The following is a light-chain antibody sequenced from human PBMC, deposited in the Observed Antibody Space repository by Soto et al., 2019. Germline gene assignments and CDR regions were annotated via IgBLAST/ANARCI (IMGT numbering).Light chain of an antibody. CDR1: RSDIGSYNY. V-gene: IGLV2-14*01. J-gene: IGLJ1*01. CDR2: GVS. Sequence: QSVLTQPASVSGSPGQSITISCSGTRSDIGSYNYVAWYQQFPGKTPKILIYGVSNRPSGVSSRFSRSKSGNTASLTISGLQAEDEADYYCISYTGSSTSYVFGSGTKV. CDR3: ISYTGSSTSYV.